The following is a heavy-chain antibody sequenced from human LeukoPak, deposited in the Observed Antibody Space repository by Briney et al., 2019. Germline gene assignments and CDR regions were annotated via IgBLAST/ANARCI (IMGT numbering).Heavy chain of an antibody. CDR2: ISSSGSTI. D-gene: IGHD3-10*02. CDR1: GFTFSSYE. V-gene: IGHV3-48*03. CDR3: AELGITMIGGV. J-gene: IGHJ6*04. Sequence: PGGSLTLSSAASGFTFSSYERNWVRQAQGKRREGVSYISSSGSTIYYADSVKGRFTISRDNAKNSLYLQMNSLRAEDTAVYYCAELGITMIGGVWGKGTTVTISS.